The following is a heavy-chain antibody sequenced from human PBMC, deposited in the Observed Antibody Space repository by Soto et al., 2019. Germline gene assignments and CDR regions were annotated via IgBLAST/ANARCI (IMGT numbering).Heavy chain of an antibody. V-gene: IGHV3-30-3*01. J-gene: IGHJ6*02. CDR1: GFTFSSYA. Sequence: PGGSLRLSCAASGFTFSSYAMHWVRQAPGKGLEWVAVISYDGSNKYYADSVKGRFTISRDNSKSTLYLQMDSLRADDTAVYYCPAGIYSYGMDVWGQGTTVTVSS. D-gene: IGHD6-13*01. CDR3: PAGIYSYGMDV. CDR2: ISYDGSNK.